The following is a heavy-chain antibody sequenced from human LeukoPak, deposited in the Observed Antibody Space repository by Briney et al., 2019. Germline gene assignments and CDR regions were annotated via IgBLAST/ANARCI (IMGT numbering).Heavy chain of an antibody. J-gene: IGHJ4*02. CDR3: ATAEFWSGYLVY. CDR2: FDPEDGET. V-gene: IGHV1-24*01. CDR1: GYTLTELS. D-gene: IGHD3-3*01. Sequence: ASVTVSFKVSGYTLTELSMHWVRQAPGKGLEWMGGFDPEDGETIYAQKFQGRVTMTEDTSTDTAYMELSSLRSEDTAVYYCATAEFWSGYLVYWGQGTLVTVSS.